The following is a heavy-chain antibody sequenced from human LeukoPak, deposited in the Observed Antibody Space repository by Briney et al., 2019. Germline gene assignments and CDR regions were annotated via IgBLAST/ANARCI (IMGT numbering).Heavy chain of an antibody. CDR1: GGSISSYY. Sequence: SETLSLTCTVSGGSISSYYWSWIRQPPWKALEWIGYIYNSGNTYYNASLKSRVTILLHTSKNQFSLKLSSVTAADTAVYYCARVPFTQMSQWGQGTLVTVSS. V-gene: IGHV4-4*09. J-gene: IGHJ4*02. CDR2: IYNSGNT. CDR3: ARVPFTQMSQ.